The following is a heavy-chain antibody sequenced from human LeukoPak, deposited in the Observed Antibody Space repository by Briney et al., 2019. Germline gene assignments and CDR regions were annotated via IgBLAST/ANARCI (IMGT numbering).Heavy chain of an antibody. CDR3: ARFKLGGIAVAGTEGDAFDI. CDR1: GGSISSSNW. V-gene: IGHV4-4*02. J-gene: IGHJ3*02. Sequence: PSGTLSLTCAVSGGSISSSNWWSWVRQPPGKGLEWIGEIYHSGSTNYNPSLKSRVTISVDTSKNQFSLKLSSVTAADTAVYYCARFKLGGIAVAGTEGDAFDIWGQGTMVTVSS. D-gene: IGHD6-19*01. CDR2: IYHSGST.